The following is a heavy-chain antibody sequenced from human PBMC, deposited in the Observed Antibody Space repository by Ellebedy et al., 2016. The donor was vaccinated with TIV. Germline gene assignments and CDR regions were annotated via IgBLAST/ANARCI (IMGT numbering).Heavy chain of an antibody. V-gene: IGHV3-74*01. CDR2: INTDGSST. Sequence: HTGGSLRLSCVASGFTLSGYWMHWARQVPGKGLVWLARINTDGSSTSYADSVEGRFTISRDNAKKTLYLEMSGLRSDDTAVYYCARESVRYFDWDYWGQGTLVAV. J-gene: IGHJ4*02. CDR1: GFTLSGYW. D-gene: IGHD3-9*01. CDR3: ARESVRYFDWDY.